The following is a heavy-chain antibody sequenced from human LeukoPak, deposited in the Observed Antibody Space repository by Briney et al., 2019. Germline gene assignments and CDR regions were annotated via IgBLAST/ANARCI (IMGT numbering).Heavy chain of an antibody. CDR3: ARSSGIVGATPTYYFDY. V-gene: IGHV1-69*05. D-gene: IGHD1-26*01. CDR1: GGTFSSYA. J-gene: IGHJ4*02. CDR2: IIPIFGTA. Sequence: GASVKVSCKASGGTFSSYAISWVRQAPGQGLEWMGGIIPIFGTANYAQKFQGRVTITTDESTSTAYMELSSLRSEDTAVYYCARSSGIVGATPTYYFDYWGQGILVTVSS.